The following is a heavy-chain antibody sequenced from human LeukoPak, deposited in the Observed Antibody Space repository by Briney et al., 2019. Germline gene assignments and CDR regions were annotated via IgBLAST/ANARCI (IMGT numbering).Heavy chain of an antibody. CDR1: GGSISSYY. Sequence: SETLSLTCTVSGGSISSYYWSWIRRPAGKGLEWIGRIYTSGSTNYNPSLKSRVTMSVDTSKNQFSLKLSSVTAADTAVYYCARAIYDSSGYYEEPFDYWGQGTLVTVSS. D-gene: IGHD3-22*01. CDR2: IYTSGST. V-gene: IGHV4-4*07. J-gene: IGHJ4*02. CDR3: ARAIYDSSGYYEEPFDY.